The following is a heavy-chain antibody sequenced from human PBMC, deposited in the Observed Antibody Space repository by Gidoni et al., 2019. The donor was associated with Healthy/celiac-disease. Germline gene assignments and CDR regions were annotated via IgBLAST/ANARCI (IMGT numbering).Heavy chain of an antibody. V-gene: IGHV3-66*01. Sequence: EVQLVESWGGLFQPGGSLRLPCVASGFTVSSNYMSGVRQAPEKGLEWVSVIYSGGSTYYADAVKGRFTISRDNSKNTLYLQMNSLRAEDTAVYYCAREALDYGGFDYWGQGTLVTVSS. D-gene: IGHD4-17*01. CDR2: IYSGGST. J-gene: IGHJ4*02. CDR1: GFTVSSNY. CDR3: AREALDYGGFDY.